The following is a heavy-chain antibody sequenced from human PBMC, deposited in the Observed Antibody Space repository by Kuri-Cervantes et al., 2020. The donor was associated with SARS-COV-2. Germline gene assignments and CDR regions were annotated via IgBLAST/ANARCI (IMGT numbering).Heavy chain of an antibody. CDR2: INPIFGTA. Sequence: SVKVSCKASGYTFTSYGISWVRQAPGQGLEWMGSINPIFGTANYAQKFQGRVTITADESTSTAYMELSSLRSEDTAVYYCARDRTSVVPAAIPGSDAFDIWGQGTMVTVSS. CDR3: ARDRTSVVPAAIPGSDAFDI. J-gene: IGHJ3*02. CDR1: GYTFTSYG. V-gene: IGHV1-69*13. D-gene: IGHD2-2*02.